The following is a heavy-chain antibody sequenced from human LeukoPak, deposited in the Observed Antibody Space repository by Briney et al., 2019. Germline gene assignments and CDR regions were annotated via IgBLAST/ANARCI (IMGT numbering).Heavy chain of an antibody. CDR1: GFTFSTYW. D-gene: IGHD1-26*01. CDR3: ARDVVGSLDY. J-gene: IGHJ4*02. CDR2: IKGDESAR. Sequence: GGSLRLSCAASGFTFSTYWMAWVRQAPGKGLEWVANIKGDESARHQADSVKGRFTISRDNTQNSVYLQMSSLRGDDTAVYYCARDVVGSLDYWGQGTLVTVSS. V-gene: IGHV3-7*01.